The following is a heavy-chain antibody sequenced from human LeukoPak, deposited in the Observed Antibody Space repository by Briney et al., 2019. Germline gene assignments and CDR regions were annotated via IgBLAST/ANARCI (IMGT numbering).Heavy chain of an antibody. CDR2: IRSKAYGGTT. D-gene: IGHD1-7*01. CDR1: GFTFGDYA. V-gene: IGHV3-49*04. J-gene: IGHJ6*02. Sequence: GGSLRLSCTASGFTFGDYAMSWVRQAPGKGLEWVGFIRSKAYGGTTEYAASVKGRFAISRDDSKSIAYLQMNSLKTEDTAVYYCTREAGRSGTTLVDVWGQGTTVTVSS. CDR3: TREAGRSGTTLVDV.